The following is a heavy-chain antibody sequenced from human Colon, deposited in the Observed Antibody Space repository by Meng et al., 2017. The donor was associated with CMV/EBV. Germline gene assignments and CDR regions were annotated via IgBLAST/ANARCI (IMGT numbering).Heavy chain of an antibody. J-gene: IGHJ4*02. D-gene: IGHD6-13*01. V-gene: IGHV3-66*01. CDR2: IYSGGNT. Sequence: EVQLVESGGGLVQPGGSLRLSCAASGVGGSSNYMSWVRQAPGKGLEWVSLIYSGGNTYYADSVKGRFTISRDNSKNMLYLQMHTLRAEDTAMYYCARAIPYSSSWHGSGPGTYSVDYWGQGTLVTVSS. CDR3: ARAIPYSSSWHGSGPGTYSVDY. CDR1: GVGGSSNY.